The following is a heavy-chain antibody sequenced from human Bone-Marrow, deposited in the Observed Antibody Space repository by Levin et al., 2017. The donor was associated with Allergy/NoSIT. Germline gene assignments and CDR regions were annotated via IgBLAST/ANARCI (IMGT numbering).Heavy chain of an antibody. J-gene: IGHJ4*02. D-gene: IGHD6-19*01. CDR2: LYFDGTT. CDR3: AMGAGWLGDY. Sequence: SETLSLTCTVSGGSLSHNYWGWIRQPPGKRLEWIGYLYFDGTTTYNPSPKSRVTISVDTSKNQFSLKLSSVATADTAVYYCAMGAGWLGDYWGQGTLVTVSS. CDR1: GGSLSHNY. V-gene: IGHV4-59*01.